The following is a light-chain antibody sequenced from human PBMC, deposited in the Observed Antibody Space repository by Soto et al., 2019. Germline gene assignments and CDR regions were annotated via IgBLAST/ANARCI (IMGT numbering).Light chain of an antibody. CDR1: SSDVGGSNY. J-gene: IGLJ1*01. CDR2: EVS. CDR3: SSYTSSSIDYV. Sequence: QSALTQPASVSGSPGQSITISCTGTSSDVGGSNYVSWYQLHPGKAPKLMIYEVSNRPSGVSNRFSGSKSGNTASLTISGLQAEDEADYYCSSYTSSSIDYVFGTGTKLTVL. V-gene: IGLV2-14*01.